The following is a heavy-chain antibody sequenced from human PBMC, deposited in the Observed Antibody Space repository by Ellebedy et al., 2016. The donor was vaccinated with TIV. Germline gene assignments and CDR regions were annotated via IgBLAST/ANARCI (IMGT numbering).Heavy chain of an antibody. CDR2: IYYSGST. CDR1: GGSISSYY. V-gene: IGHV4-59*01. CDR3: ARVGGGSYYY. D-gene: IGHD1-26*01. Sequence: GSLRLXCTVSGGSISSYYWSWIRQPPGKGLEWIGYIYYSGSTNYNPSLKSRVTISVDTSKNQFSLKLSSVTAADTAVYYCARVGGGSYYYWGQGTLVTVSS. J-gene: IGHJ4*02.